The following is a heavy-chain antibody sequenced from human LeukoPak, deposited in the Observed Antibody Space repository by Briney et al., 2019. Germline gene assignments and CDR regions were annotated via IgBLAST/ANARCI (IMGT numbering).Heavy chain of an antibody. CDR2: INHSGST. D-gene: IGHD3-10*01. CDR1: GGSISSYY. CDR3: ARGGSMVRGVIGHYGMDV. V-gene: IGHV4-34*01. J-gene: IGHJ6*02. Sequence: SETLSLTCTVSGGSISSYYWSWIRQPPGKGLEWIGEINHSGSTNYNPSLKSRVTISVDTSKNQFSLKLSSVTAADTAVYYCARGGSMVRGVIGHYGMDVWGQGTTVTVSS.